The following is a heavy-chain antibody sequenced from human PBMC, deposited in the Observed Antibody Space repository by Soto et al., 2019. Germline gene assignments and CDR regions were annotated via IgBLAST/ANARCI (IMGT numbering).Heavy chain of an antibody. D-gene: IGHD3-9*01. V-gene: IGHV3-30-3*01. Sequence: GGSLRLSCAASGFTFSSYAMHWVRQAPGKGLEWVAVISYDGSNKYYADSVKGRFTISRDNSKNTLYLQMNSRRAEDTAVYYCAELTSIFYWGQGTLVTVS. CDR3: AELTSIFY. CDR2: ISYDGSNK. CDR1: GFTFSSYA. J-gene: IGHJ4*02.